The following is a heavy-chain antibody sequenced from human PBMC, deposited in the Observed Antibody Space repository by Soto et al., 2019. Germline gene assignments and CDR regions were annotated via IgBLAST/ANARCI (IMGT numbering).Heavy chain of an antibody. CDR3: AKDRTPFWWIDVFYAMDV. D-gene: IGHD3-16*01. Sequence: QVQLVESRGGVVQPGRSLRLSCAASGFTFSSYGMHWVRQAPGKGLEWVAVISYDGSNKYYADSVKGRFTISRDNSKNTLYLQMNSLRAEDTAVYYCAKDRTPFWWIDVFYAMDVWGQGTTVTVSS. J-gene: IGHJ6*02. V-gene: IGHV3-30*18. CDR1: GFTFSSYG. CDR2: ISYDGSNK.